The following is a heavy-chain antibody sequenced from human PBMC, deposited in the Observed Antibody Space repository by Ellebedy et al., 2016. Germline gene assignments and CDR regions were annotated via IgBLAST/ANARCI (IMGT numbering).Heavy chain of an antibody. Sequence: GGSLRLSXAASGFTFSDYYMSWIRQAPGKGLEWVSYISSSSSYTNYADSVKGRFTISRDNAKNSLYLQMNSLRAEDTAVYYCARDHDRPLHYFDYWGQGTLVTVSS. CDR3: ARDHDRPLHYFDY. CDR1: GFTFSDYY. CDR2: ISSSSSYT. D-gene: IGHD6-6*01. J-gene: IGHJ4*02. V-gene: IGHV3-11*05.